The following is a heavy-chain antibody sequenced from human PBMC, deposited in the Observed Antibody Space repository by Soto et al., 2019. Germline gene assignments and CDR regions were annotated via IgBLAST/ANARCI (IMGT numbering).Heavy chain of an antibody. CDR2: ISAYNGNT. Sequence: WASVKVSCKASGYTFTSYGISWVRQAPGQGLEWMGWISAYNGNTNYAQKLQGRVTMTTDTSTSTAYMELRSLRSDDTAVYYCARTPLNYYDSSGYVNWFDPWGQGTLVTVSS. V-gene: IGHV1-18*04. CDR1: GYTFTSYG. CDR3: ARTPLNYYDSSGYVNWFDP. D-gene: IGHD3-22*01. J-gene: IGHJ5*02.